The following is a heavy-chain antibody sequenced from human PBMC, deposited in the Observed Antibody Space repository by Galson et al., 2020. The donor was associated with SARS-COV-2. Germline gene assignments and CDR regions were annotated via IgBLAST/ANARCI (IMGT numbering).Heavy chain of an antibody. CDR3: AIKEGYYYYGMDV. CDR2: ISGSGGST. J-gene: IGHJ6*02. V-gene: IGHV3-23*01. Sequence: GGSLRLSCAASGFTFSSYAMNWVRQAPGKGLEWVLAISGSGGSTYYADSVKGQFTISRDNSKNTLYLQMNSLRAEDTAVYYCAIKEGYYYYGMDVWGQGTTVTVSS. CDR1: GFTFSSYA.